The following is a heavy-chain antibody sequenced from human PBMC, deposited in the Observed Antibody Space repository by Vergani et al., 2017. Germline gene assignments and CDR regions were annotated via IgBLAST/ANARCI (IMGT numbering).Heavy chain of an antibody. J-gene: IGHJ6*02. Sequence: QVQLVQSGAEVKKPGSSVKVSCKASGGTFSSYTISWVRQAPGQGLEWMGRIIPILGIANYAQKFQGRVTITADKSTSTAYMELSSLRSEDTAVYYCARGDYYXSGSYRRPPGMDVWGQGTTVTVSS. CDR2: IIPILGIA. V-gene: IGHV1-69*02. CDR3: ARGDYYXSGSYRRPPGMDV. D-gene: IGHD3-10*01. CDR1: GGTFSSYT.